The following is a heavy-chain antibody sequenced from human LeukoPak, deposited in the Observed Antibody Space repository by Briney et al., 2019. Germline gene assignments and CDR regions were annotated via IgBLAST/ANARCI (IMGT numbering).Heavy chain of an antibody. CDR3: AKAIVVVPAAIPY. V-gene: IGHV3-23*01. D-gene: IGHD2-2*01. CDR1: GFTLSSYA. J-gene: IGHJ4*02. CDR2: ISGSGGST. Sequence: GGSLRLSCAASGFTLSSYAMSWVRQAPGKGLEWVSAISGSGGSTYYADSVKGRFTISRDNSKNTLYLQMNSLRAEDTAVYYCAKAIVVVPAAIPYWGQGTLVTVSS.